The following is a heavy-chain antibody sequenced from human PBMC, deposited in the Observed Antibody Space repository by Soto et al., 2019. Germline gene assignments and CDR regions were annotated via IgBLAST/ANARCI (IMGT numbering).Heavy chain of an antibody. V-gene: IGHV3-15*07. D-gene: IGHD3-22*01. CDR2: IKSKTDGGTT. J-gene: IGHJ4*02. CDR1: GFTFSNAW. Sequence: EVQLVESGGGLVKPGGALRLSCAASGFTFSNAWMNWVRQAPGKGLEWVGRIKSKTDGGTTDYAAPVKGRFTISRDDSKNTLYLQMNSLKTDDTAVYYCTTVSPDSSGYYYVDYWGQGTLVTVSS. CDR3: TTVSPDSSGYYYVDY.